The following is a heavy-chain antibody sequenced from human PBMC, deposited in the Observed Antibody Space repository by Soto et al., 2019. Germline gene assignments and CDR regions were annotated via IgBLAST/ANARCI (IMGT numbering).Heavy chain of an antibody. CDR2: IIPILGIA. V-gene: IGHV1-69*02. J-gene: IGHJ4*02. D-gene: IGHD2-2*01. CDR3: AAGLVVVPAAIGGFDY. Sequence: QVQLVQSGAEVKEPGSSVKVSCMASGGTFSSYTISWVRQAPGQGLEWMGRIIPILGIANYAQKFQGRVTITADKSTSTAYMELSSLRSEDTAVYYCAAGLVVVPAAIGGFDYCRQGTLVTVSS. CDR1: GGTFSSYT.